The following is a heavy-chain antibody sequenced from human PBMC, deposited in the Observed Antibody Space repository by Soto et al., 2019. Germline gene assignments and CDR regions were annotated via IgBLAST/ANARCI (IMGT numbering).Heavy chain of an antibody. D-gene: IGHD7-27*01. CDR3: TTGSGLGIDYYYYYMDV. CDR1: GFTFSNAW. Sequence: GGSLRLSCAASGFTFSNAWMSWVRQAPGKGLEWVGRIKSKTDGGTTDYAAPVKGRFTISRDDSKNTLYLQMNSLKTEDTAVYYCTTGSGLGIDYYYYYMDVWGKGTTVTVSS. V-gene: IGHV3-15*01. J-gene: IGHJ6*03. CDR2: IKSKTDGGTT.